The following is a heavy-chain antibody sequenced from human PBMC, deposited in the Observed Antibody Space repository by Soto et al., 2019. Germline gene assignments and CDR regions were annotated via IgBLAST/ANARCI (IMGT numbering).Heavy chain of an antibody. CDR1: GFTVSSNY. V-gene: IGHV3-53*01. CDR3: ARDPPKRAGDYYYYYGMDV. J-gene: IGHJ6*02. D-gene: IGHD3-10*01. Sequence: GSLRLSCAASGFTVSSNYMSWFRQASGKGLEWVSVIYSGGSTYYADSVKGRFTISRDNSKNTLYLQMNSLRAEDTAVYYCARDPPKRAGDYYYYYGMDVWGQGTTVTVSS. CDR2: IYSGGST.